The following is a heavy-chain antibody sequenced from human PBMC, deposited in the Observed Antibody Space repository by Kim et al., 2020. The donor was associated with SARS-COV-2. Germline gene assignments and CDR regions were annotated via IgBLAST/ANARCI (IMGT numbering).Heavy chain of an antibody. V-gene: IGHV3-30*18. Sequence: GGSLRLSCAASGFTFSSYGMHWVRQAPGKGLEWVALISYDGSNKYYADSVNGRFTISRDNSKNTLYLQMNSLRAEDTAVYYCAKNRYVGSGYYYFDYWGQGTLVTVSS. D-gene: IGHD3-22*01. J-gene: IGHJ4*02. CDR3: AKNRYVGSGYYYFDY. CDR2: ISYDGSNK. CDR1: GFTFSSYG.